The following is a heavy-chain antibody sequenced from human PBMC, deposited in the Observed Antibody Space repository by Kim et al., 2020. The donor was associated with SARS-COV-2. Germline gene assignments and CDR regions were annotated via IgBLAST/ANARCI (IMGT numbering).Heavy chain of an antibody. V-gene: IGHV4-30-4*03. Sequence: SSYYNPSLKSRVALSVDTSKNQVSLKLSPVTAADTAVYYCGAVVAHRFDYWGQGTLVTVSS. CDR2: SS. J-gene: IGHJ4*02. CDR3: GAVVAHRFDY. D-gene: IGHD2-15*01.